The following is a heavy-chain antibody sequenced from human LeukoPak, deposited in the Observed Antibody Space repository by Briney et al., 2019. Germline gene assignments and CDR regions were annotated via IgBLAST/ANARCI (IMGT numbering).Heavy chain of an antibody. V-gene: IGHV1-8*02. Sequence: ASVKVSCKASGYTFTSYGISWVRQVTGQGLEWMGWMNPNSGNTGYAQKFQGRVTMTRNTSISTAYMELSSLRSEDTAVYYCARVDHSGSYYPIDYWGQGTLVTVSS. CDR3: ARVDHSGSYYPIDY. CDR2: MNPNSGNT. CDR1: GYTFTSYG. J-gene: IGHJ4*02. D-gene: IGHD1-26*01.